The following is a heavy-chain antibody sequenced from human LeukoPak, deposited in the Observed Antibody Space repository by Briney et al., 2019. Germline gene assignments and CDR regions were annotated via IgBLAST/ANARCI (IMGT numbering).Heavy chain of an antibody. CDR3: ARGKGAASLGLRDY. CDR1: GGSFSGYY. Sequence: SETLSLTCAVYGGSFSGYYWSWIRQPPGKGLEWIEEINHSGSTNYNPSLKSRVTISVDTSKNQFSLKLSSVTAADTAVYYCARGKGAASLGLRDYSGQGTLVTVSS. J-gene: IGHJ4*02. CDR2: INHSGST. D-gene: IGHD6-13*01. V-gene: IGHV4-34*01.